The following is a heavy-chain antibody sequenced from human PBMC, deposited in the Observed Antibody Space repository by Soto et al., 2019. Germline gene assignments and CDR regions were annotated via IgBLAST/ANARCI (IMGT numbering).Heavy chain of an antibody. D-gene: IGHD5-18*01. V-gene: IGHV3-30*18. CDR3: AKDGGYSYGYDY. CDR1: GFTFSSYG. Sequence: GGSLRLSCAASGFTFSSYGMHWVRQAPGKGLEWVAVISYDGSNKYYADSVKGRFTISRDNSKNTLYLQMNSLRAEDTAVYYCAKDGGYSYGYDYWGQGTLVTVSS. CDR2: ISYDGSNK. J-gene: IGHJ4*02.